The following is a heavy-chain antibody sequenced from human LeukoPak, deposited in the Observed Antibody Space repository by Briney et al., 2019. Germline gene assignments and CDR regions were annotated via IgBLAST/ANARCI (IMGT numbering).Heavy chain of an antibody. CDR3: ARDPDGGPDY. CDR2: IYHSGST. CDR1: GYSISSGYY. V-gene: IGHV4-38-2*02. J-gene: IGHJ4*02. Sequence: SETLSLTCAVYGYSISSGYYWGWIRQPPGKGLEWIGSIYHSGSTYYNPSLKSRVTISVDTSKNQFSLKLSSVTAADTAVYYCARDPDGGPDYWGQGTPVTVSS. D-gene: IGHD3-16*01.